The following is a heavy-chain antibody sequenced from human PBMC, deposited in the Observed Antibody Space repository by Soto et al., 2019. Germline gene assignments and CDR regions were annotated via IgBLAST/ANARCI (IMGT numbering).Heavy chain of an antibody. CDR1: GYTFTGYY. V-gene: IGHV1-2*04. CDR3: ARGGSRLYCSGGSCCSGRYYYYYYGMDV. J-gene: IGHJ6*02. Sequence: ASVKVSCKASGYTFTGYYMHWVRQAPGQGLEWMGWINPNSGGTNYAQKFQGWVTMTRDTSISTAYMELSRLRSDDTAVYYCARGGSRLYCSGGSCCSGRYYYYYYGMDVWGQGTTVTVSS. D-gene: IGHD2-15*01. CDR2: INPNSGGT.